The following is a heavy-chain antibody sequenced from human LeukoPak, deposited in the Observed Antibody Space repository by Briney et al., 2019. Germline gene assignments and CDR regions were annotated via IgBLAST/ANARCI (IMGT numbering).Heavy chain of an antibody. CDR2: IIPIFGIA. CDR1: GGTFSSYA. J-gene: IGHJ5*02. D-gene: IGHD6-19*01. CDR3: ARSAVAGTGWFDP. V-gene: IGHV1-69*04. Sequence: ASVKVSCKASGGTFSSYAISWVRQAPGQGLEWMGRIIPIFGIANYAQEFQGRVTITADKSTSTAYMELRSLRSDDTAVYYCARSAVAGTGWFDPWGQGTLVTVSS.